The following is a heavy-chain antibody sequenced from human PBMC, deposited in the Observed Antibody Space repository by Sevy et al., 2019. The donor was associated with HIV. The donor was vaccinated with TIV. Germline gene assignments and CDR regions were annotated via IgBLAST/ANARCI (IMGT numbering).Heavy chain of an antibody. Sequence: GGSLRLSCAASGFTFSSYAMSWVRQAPGKGLEWVSASSGSGGSTYYADSVKGRFTISRDNSKNTLYLQMNSLRAEDTAVYYCAKDRELGYCSGGSCYYYYYYGMDVWGQGTTVTVSS. CDR1: GFTFSSYA. V-gene: IGHV3-23*01. D-gene: IGHD2-15*01. CDR2: SSGSGGST. CDR3: AKDRELGYCSGGSCYYYYYYGMDV. J-gene: IGHJ6*02.